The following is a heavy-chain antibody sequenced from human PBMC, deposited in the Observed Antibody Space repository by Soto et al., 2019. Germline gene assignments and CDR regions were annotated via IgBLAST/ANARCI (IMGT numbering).Heavy chain of an antibody. D-gene: IGHD3-16*01. J-gene: IGHJ5*02. CDR1: GGSTSSGGYY. CDR2: IYYSGST. CDR3: ARSSGGVFGIIIEGTNWFAP. Sequence: SETLSLTCTVSGGSTSSGGYYWSWIRQHPGKGLEWIGYIYYSGSTYYNPSLKSRVTISVDTSKNQFSLKLRGLTSEDTAVYYCARSSGGVFGIIIEGTNWFAPWGQGTLVTVSS. V-gene: IGHV4-31*03.